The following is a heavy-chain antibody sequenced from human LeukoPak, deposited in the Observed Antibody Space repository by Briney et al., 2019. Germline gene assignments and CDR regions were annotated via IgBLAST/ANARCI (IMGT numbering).Heavy chain of an antibody. CDR3: TSSPQVTGTVPFVDY. D-gene: IGHD6-13*01. V-gene: IGHV3-73*01. CDR1: GFTLSGSA. Sequence: GGSLRLSCAASGFTLSGSAMHWVRQASGKGLEWVGRIRSKANSYATAYAASVKGRFTISRDDSKNTAYLQMNSLKTEDTAVYYCTSSPQVTGTVPFVDYWGQGTLVTVSS. CDR2: IRSKANSYAT. J-gene: IGHJ4*02.